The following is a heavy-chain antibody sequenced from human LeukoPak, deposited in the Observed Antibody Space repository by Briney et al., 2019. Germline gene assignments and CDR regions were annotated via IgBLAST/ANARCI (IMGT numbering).Heavy chain of an antibody. CDR1: GFTFATYG. D-gene: IGHD3-10*01. V-gene: IGHV3-23*01. CDR3: AKDSFTVVRGVGSDDGFAV. J-gene: IGHJ3*01. CDR2: AGDSAATT. Sequence: GGSLRLSCAASGFTFATYGMSWVRQAPGKGLEWVAVAGDSAATTHYADSVKGRFFISRDNSKNTVHVQMNNLRAEDTAVYYCAKDSFTVVRGVGSDDGFAVWGQGTMVIVSS.